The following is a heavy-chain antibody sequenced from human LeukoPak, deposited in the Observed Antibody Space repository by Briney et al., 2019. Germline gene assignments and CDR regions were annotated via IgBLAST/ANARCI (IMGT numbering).Heavy chain of an antibody. CDR3: AKQTATRLIDY. D-gene: IGHD5-12*01. CDR1: GFTFSSYI. V-gene: IGHV3-23*01. CDR2: ISGSGGST. J-gene: IGHJ4*02. Sequence: GGSLRLSCAASGFTFSSYIMSWVRQAPGKGLEWVSAISGSGGSTYYADSVKGRFTISRDNSKNTLYLQMNSLRGEDTAVFYCAKQTATRLIDYWGQGTLVTVSS.